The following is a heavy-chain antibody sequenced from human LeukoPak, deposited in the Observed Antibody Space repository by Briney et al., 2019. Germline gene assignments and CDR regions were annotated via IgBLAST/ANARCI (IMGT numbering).Heavy chain of an antibody. CDR3: ARTYNIRYFDI. J-gene: IGHJ4*02. V-gene: IGHV3-33*01. CDR1: GFTFSNYG. D-gene: IGHD3-9*01. Sequence: QPGRSLRLSCAASGFTFSNYGIHWVRQAPGKGLEWVAVIWSDGSNEYYADSLKGRFTISRDNSKSTLYLQMNSLRAEDTAVYYCARTYNIRYFDIWGQGTLVTVSS. CDR2: IWSDGSNE.